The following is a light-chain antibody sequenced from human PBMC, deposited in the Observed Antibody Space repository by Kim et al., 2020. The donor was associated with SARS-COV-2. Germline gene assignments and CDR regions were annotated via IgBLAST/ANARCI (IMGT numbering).Light chain of an antibody. CDR2: LGS. Sequence: EPASISCRSSHSLLHSNGYNYLDWYLQKPGQSPQLLIYLGSNRASGVPDRFSGSGSGTDFTLKISRVEAEDVGVYYCMQALQTPRFGQGTKLEI. CDR1: HSLLHSNGYNY. CDR3: MQALQTPR. J-gene: IGKJ2*03. V-gene: IGKV2-28*01.